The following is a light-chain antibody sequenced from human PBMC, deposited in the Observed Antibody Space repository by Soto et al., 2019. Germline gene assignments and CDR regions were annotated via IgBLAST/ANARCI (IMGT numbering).Light chain of an antibody. CDR1: QSVGRF. Sequence: EVVLTQSPATLSLSPGDGATLSCRASQSVGRFLAWYQQKPGQAPRLLIYDTSNMATGVPCRFSGCGSGTDFTLTISGLQPEDFATYYCQQRRNCPPTFGRGTKVDIK. V-gene: IGKV3-11*01. CDR3: QQRRNCPPT. CDR2: DTS. J-gene: IGKJ4*01.